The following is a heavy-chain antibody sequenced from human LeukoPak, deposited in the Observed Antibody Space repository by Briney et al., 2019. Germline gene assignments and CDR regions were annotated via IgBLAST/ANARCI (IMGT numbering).Heavy chain of an antibody. D-gene: IGHD6-19*01. Sequence: GGSLRLSCAASGFTFDNYAMNWVQQVPGKGLEWISLISWNSGTIGYADSVKGRFTISRDNANDFLYLQMNSLRAEDTALYYCARAYKDRSLAGKKEFFQHWGQGTLVTVSS. CDR1: GFTFDNYA. V-gene: IGHV3-9*01. J-gene: IGHJ1*01. CDR3: ARAYKDRSLAGKKEFFQH. CDR2: ISWNSGTI.